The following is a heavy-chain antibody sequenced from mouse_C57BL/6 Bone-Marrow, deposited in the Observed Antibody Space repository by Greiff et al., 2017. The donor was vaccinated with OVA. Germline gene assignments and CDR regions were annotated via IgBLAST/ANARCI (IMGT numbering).Heavy chain of an antibody. CDR1: GYSFTGYY. V-gene: IGHV1-42*01. CDR3: ARLGWLLMDY. Sequence: EVQLQQSGPELVNPGASVKISCKASGYSFTGYYMNWVKQSPEKSLEWIGEINPSTGGTTYNQKFKAKATLTVDKSSSTAYMQLKSLTSEDSAVYYCARLGWLLMDYWGQGTSVTVSS. CDR2: INPSTGGT. J-gene: IGHJ4*01. D-gene: IGHD2-3*01.